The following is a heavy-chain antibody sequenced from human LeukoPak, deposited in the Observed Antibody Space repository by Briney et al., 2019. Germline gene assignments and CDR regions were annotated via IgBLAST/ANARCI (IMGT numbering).Heavy chain of an antibody. CDR2: ISYDGSNK. V-gene: IGHV3-30*18. J-gene: IGHJ4*02. CDR3: AKDQEQWLVPGGHFDY. D-gene: IGHD6-19*01. Sequence: GGSLRLSCAASGFTFNSFAMSWVRQAPGKGLEWVAVISYDGSNKYYADSVKGRFTISRDNSKNTLYLQMNSLRAEDTAVYYCAKDQEQWLVPGGHFDYWGQGTLVTVSS. CDR1: GFTFNSFA.